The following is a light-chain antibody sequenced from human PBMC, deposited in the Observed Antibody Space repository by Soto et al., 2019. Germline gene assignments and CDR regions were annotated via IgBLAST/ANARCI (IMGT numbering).Light chain of an antibody. Sequence: QSALTQPRSVSGSPGQSVTISCTGTSSDVGGYNFVSWYQQHPGKAPKLMIYDVSKRPSGVPDRFSGSKSGNTASLTISGLQAKDEADYYCCSYAGSYTWLFGGGTKVTVL. CDR2: DVS. CDR3: CSYAGSYTWL. CDR1: SSDVGGYNF. J-gene: IGLJ3*02. V-gene: IGLV2-11*01.